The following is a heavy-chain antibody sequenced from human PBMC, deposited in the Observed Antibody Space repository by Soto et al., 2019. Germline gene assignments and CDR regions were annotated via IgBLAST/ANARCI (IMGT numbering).Heavy chain of an antibody. V-gene: IGHV1-69*13. D-gene: IGHD2-15*01. CDR3: ARLGKYCSGGSCYLARGFDP. Sequence: SVKVSCKASGGTFSSYAISWVRQAPGQGLEWMGGIIPIFGTANYAQKFQGRVTITADESTSTAYMELSSLRSEDTAVYYCARLGKYCSGGSCYLARGFDPWGQGTLVTVSS. CDR1: GGTFSSYA. J-gene: IGHJ5*02. CDR2: IIPIFGTA.